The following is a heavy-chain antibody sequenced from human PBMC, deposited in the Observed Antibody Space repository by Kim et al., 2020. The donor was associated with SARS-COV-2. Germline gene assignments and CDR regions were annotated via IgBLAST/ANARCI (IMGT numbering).Heavy chain of an antibody. V-gene: IGHV1-2*02. CDR1: GYSFTDYY. Sequence: ASVKVSCKASGYSFTDYYIHWVRQAPGQGLEWVGWISPASGGTHFAQKFQDRVTVTTDTSVSTAYMELSRLTSGDTAVYYCARSGYGSGSYWVDHWGQGTLVTVSS. CDR3: ARSGYGSGSYWVDH. J-gene: IGHJ4*02. CDR2: ISPASGGT. D-gene: IGHD3-10*01.